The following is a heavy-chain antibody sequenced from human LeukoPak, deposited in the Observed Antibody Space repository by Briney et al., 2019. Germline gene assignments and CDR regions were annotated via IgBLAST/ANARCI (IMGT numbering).Heavy chain of an antibody. CDR1: GFTFDDYA. CDR2: INSDGSTT. Sequence: QAGGSLRLSCAASGFTFDDYAMHWVRQAPGEGLVWVSRINSDGSTTTYADSVKGRFTISRDNAKNTLYLQMNSLRVEDTAVYYCARSTTHPYYNYMDVWGKGTTVTLSS. J-gene: IGHJ6*03. V-gene: IGHV3-74*01. CDR3: ARSTTHPYYNYMDV. D-gene: IGHD4-17*01.